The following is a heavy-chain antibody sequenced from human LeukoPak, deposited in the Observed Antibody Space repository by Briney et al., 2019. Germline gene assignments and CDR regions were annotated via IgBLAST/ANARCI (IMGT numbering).Heavy chain of an antibody. D-gene: IGHD3-10*01. Sequence: GRSLRLSCAASGFIFSSYGMHWVRQAPGKGLEWVAVIWHDGSSNDYGDSVKGRFTISRDNSKNTVYLQMNSLRAEDTAVYYCARGSGARIVDYWGQGTLVTVSS. V-gene: IGHV3-33*01. CDR1: GFIFSSYG. J-gene: IGHJ4*02. CDR3: ARGSGARIVDY. CDR2: IWHDGSSN.